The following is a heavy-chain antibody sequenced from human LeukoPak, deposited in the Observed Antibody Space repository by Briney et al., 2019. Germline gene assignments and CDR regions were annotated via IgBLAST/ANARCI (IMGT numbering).Heavy chain of an antibody. Sequence: GGSLRLSCAASGFTFSSYGMHWVRQAPGKGLEWVAVIWYDGSNKYYADSVKGRFTIFRDNSKNTLYLQMNSLRAEDTAVYYCARDRRGTGDSYGDYWGQGTLVTVSS. CDR2: IWYDGSNK. CDR3: ARDRRGTGDSYGDY. V-gene: IGHV3-33*01. J-gene: IGHJ4*02. D-gene: IGHD5-18*01. CDR1: GFTFSSYG.